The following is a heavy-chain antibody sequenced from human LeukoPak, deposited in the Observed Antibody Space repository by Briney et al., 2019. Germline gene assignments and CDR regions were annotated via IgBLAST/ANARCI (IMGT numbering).Heavy chain of an antibody. CDR2: IFHSGNT. CDR3: ASGSYYFDY. Sequence: PSETLSLTCIVSGDSISSYYWSCIRQPPGKGLEWIGYIFHSGNTNYNPSLKGRVTMSIDTSKNQFSLRLSSVTAADTAVYYCASGSYYFDYWGQGTLVTVSS. J-gene: IGHJ4*02. V-gene: IGHV4-59*08. CDR1: GDSISSYY. D-gene: IGHD1-26*01.